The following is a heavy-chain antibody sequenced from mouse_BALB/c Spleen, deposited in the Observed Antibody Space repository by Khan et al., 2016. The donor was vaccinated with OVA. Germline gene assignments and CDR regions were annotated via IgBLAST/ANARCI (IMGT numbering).Heavy chain of an antibody. CDR2: VSTGGSYT. CDR3: TRLAYYYDSEGFAY. Sequence: EVELVESGGDLVKPGGSLKLSCAASGFTFSTYGMSWVRQAPDKRLEWVATVSTGGSYTYYPDSETGRFTISRHNAKNTLYLQMSGLRSEDTAMFYCTRLAYYYDSEGFAYWGRGTLGTVS. CDR1: GFTFSTYG. V-gene: IGHV5-6*01. D-gene: IGHD1-1*01. J-gene: IGHJ3*01.